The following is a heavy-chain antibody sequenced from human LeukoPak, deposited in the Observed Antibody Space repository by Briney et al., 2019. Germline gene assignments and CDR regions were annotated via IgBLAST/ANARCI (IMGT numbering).Heavy chain of an antibody. D-gene: IGHD7-27*01. CDR1: GFTFSSFW. J-gene: IGHJ3*02. V-gene: IGHV3-7*04. CDR2: IKQDGSEK. CDR3: ARDGDRSRGDTFDI. Sequence: GGSLRLFCAASGFTFSSFWMNWVRQAPGKGLERVANIKQDGSEKYYVDSVKGRFTISRDNAKNSLYLQMNSLRVEDTAVYYCARDGDRSRGDTFDIWGQGTMVTVSS.